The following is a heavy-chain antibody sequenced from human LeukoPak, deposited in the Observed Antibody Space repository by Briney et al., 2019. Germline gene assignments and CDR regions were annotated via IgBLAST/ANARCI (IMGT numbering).Heavy chain of an antibody. V-gene: IGHV1-2*02. CDR2: INPNSGRT. Sequence: ASVKVSCKASGYTFTGYHMNWVRQAPGQGLEWMGWINPNSGRTNCAQNFQGRVTMTRDPSISTAYMELSGLTSNDTAVYYCARTREYSSSWYFPPFDPWGQGTLVSVSS. CDR1: GYTFTGYH. CDR3: ARTREYSSSWYFPPFDP. J-gene: IGHJ5*02. D-gene: IGHD6-13*01.